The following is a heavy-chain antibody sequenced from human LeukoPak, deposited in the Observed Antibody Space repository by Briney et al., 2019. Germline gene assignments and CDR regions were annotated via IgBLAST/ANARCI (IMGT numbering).Heavy chain of an antibody. J-gene: IGHJ5*02. V-gene: IGHV3-30*18. Sequence: GGSLRLSCAASGFTFSSYGMDWDRQATGKGLEWVKMTSYDGSNNYYADSVKGRFTISRENSKNTLFLQMNSLRAEDTAVYYCAKYPDYHWGQGTLVTVSS. CDR3: AKYPDYH. CDR1: GFTFSSYG. CDR2: TSYDGSNN.